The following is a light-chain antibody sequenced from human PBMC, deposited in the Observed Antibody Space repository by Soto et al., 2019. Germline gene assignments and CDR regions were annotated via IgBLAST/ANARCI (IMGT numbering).Light chain of an antibody. V-gene: IGLV1-44*01. CDR2: SNN. Sequence: QSVLTQPPSASGTPGQRVTISCSGSSSNIGSNTVNWYQQLPGTAPKLLIYSNNQRPSGVPDRFSGSKSGTSASLAISGLQSEDEADYHCAACDDSLNGAVFGGGTPLTVL. CDR1: SSNIGSNT. CDR3: AACDDSLNGAV. J-gene: IGLJ7*01.